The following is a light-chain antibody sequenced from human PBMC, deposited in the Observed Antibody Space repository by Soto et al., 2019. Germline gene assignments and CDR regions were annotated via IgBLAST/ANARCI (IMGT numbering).Light chain of an antibody. CDR2: GAS. CDR1: QRVSSN. CDR3: KQYNNWPPWT. V-gene: IGKV3-15*01. J-gene: IGKJ1*01. Sequence: EIVMTQSPAPLSVSPGARATLSCRASQRVSSNLAWYQQKPGQAPRLLIYGASARATGIPARFSGSGSGTEFTLTISSLQSEDFAVYYCKQYNNWPPWTFGQGTKGESK.